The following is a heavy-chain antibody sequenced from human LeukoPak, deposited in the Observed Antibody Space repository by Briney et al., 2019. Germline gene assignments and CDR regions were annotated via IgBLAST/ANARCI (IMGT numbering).Heavy chain of an antibody. CDR2: ISAYNGNT. CDR1: GYTFTSYG. V-gene: IGHV1-18*01. CDR3: ARDLSVPDFDY. Sequence: WASAKVSCKASGYTFTSYGISWVRQAPGQGLEWMGWISAYNGNTNYAQKLQGRVTMTTDTSTSTAYMELRSLRSDDTAVYYCARDLSVPDFDYWGQGTLVTVSS. J-gene: IGHJ4*02. D-gene: IGHD2-2*01.